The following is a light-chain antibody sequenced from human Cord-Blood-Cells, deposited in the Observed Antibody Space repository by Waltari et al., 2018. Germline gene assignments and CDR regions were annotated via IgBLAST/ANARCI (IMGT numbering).Light chain of an antibody. Sequence: KFLLTLPHSVAESPGKTVTTSCTRSNCSIGSNYVQWYQQRPGSAPTTVIYEDNQRPSGVPDRFSGSIDSSSNSASHTISGLKTEDEADFYCQSYDSSNHWVFGGGTKLTVL. V-gene: IGLV6-57*03. CDR2: EDN. CDR1: NCSIGSNY. J-gene: IGLJ3*02. CDR3: QSYDSSNHWV.